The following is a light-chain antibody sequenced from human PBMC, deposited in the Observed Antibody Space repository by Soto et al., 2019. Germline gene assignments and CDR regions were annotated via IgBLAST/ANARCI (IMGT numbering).Light chain of an antibody. J-gene: IGKJ4*01. CDR3: QQYGSSPLT. Sequence: EIVLTQSPGTLSLSPGERATLSCRASQSVSSNHLTWYQQKPGQAPRLLIYGASSRATGIPDRFSGSGSGTDFTLTISRLEPEEFAVYCCQQYGSSPLTFGGGTKMEIK. CDR1: QSVSSNH. CDR2: GAS. V-gene: IGKV3-20*01.